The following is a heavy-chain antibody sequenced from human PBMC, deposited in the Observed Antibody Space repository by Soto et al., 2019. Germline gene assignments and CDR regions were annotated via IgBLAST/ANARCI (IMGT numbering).Heavy chain of an antibody. D-gene: IGHD3-22*01. CDR2: IYPGDSDT. Sequence: SLKISCKGSGYSFTSYWIGWVRQMPGKGLEWMGIIYPGDSDTRYSPSFQGQVTISADKSISTAYLQWSSLKASDTAMYYCARDYYDSSGYRNFDYWGQGTLVTVSS. J-gene: IGHJ4*02. CDR1: GYSFTSYW. V-gene: IGHV5-51*01. CDR3: ARDYYDSSGYRNFDY.